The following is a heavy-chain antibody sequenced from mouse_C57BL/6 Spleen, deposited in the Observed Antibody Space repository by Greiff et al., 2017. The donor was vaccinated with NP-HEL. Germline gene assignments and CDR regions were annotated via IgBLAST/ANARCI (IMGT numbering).Heavy chain of an antibody. J-gene: IGHJ3*01. V-gene: IGHV1-55*01. CDR2: IYPGSGST. CDR1: GYNFTSYW. Sequence: VQLQQSGAELVKPGASGKMFRQASGYNFTSYWINWVKQRPGQGPEWIGDIYPGSGSTNYNEKFKSKATLTVDTASSTAYMQLSSLTSEDSAVYYCARDDSWFAYWGQGTLVTVSA. D-gene: IGHD2-4*01. CDR3: ARDDSWFAY.